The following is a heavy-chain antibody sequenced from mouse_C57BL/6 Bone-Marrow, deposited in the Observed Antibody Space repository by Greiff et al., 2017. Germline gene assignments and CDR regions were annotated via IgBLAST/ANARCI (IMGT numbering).Heavy chain of an antibody. D-gene: IGHD2-2*01. Sequence: QVQLQQPGAELVMPGASVKLSCKASGYPFTSYWMHWVKQRPGQGLEWIGEIDPSDSYTNYNQKFKGKSTLTVDKSSSTAYMQLSSLTSEDSAVYYCARGEVKDYWGQGTTLTVSS. CDR2: IDPSDSYT. J-gene: IGHJ2*01. V-gene: IGHV1-69*01. CDR1: GYPFTSYW. CDR3: ARGEVKDY.